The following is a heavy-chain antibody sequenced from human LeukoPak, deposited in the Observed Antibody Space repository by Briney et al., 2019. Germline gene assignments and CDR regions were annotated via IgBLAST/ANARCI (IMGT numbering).Heavy chain of an antibody. J-gene: IGHJ6*03. D-gene: IGHD3-10*01. V-gene: IGHV4-34*01. Sequence: RPSETLSLTCAVYGGSFSGYYWSWIRQPPGKGLEWIGEINHSGSTNYNPSLKSRVTISVDTSKNQFSLKLSSVTAADTAVYYCARFGSGSYSLPGAPPYYYYMDVWGKGTTVTVSS. CDR2: INHSGST. CDR1: GGSFSGYY. CDR3: ARFGSGSYSLPGAPPYYYYMDV.